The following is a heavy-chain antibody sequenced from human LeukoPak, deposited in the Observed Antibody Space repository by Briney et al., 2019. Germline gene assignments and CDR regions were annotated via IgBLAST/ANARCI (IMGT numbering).Heavy chain of an antibody. D-gene: IGHD1-26*01. V-gene: IGHV3-20*04. CDR1: GFTFDDYG. CDR2: INWNGGST. CDR3: ARERGWELVEYFDY. Sequence: GGSLRLSCAASGFTFDDYGMSRVRQAPGKGLEWVSGINWNGGSTGYADSVKGRFSISRDNAKNSLYLQMNSLRVEDTALYYCARERGWELVEYFDYWGQGTLVTVSS. J-gene: IGHJ4*02.